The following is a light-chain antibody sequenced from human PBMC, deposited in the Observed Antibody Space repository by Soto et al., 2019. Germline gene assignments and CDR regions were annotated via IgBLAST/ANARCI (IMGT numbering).Light chain of an antibody. J-gene: IGKJ2*03. CDR3: QQYGSSPPYS. CDR1: QSISEF. CDR2: DAS. Sequence: VVLTQSPATLSLSPGERATLSCRASQSISEFLAWYQQKPGQAPRLLIYDASNRATGTPARFSGSGSGTDFTLTISRLEPEDFAVYYCQQYGSSPPYSFGQGTKLEIK. V-gene: IGKV3-20*01.